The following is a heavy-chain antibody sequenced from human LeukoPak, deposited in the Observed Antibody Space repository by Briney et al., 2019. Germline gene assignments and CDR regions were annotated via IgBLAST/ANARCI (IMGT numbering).Heavy chain of an antibody. CDR3: ARVFDS. V-gene: IGHV4-39*07. CDR1: GASTNTDSYF. Sequence: SETLSLTCDVSGASTNTDSYFWGWIRQPPGKGLEWVGSGYYAGSGSHYNPSLKSRVTISVDTSRNRYSLKLHSVTTADTAVYYCARVFDSWGQGTLVTVSS. CDR2: GYYAGSGS. J-gene: IGHJ4*02.